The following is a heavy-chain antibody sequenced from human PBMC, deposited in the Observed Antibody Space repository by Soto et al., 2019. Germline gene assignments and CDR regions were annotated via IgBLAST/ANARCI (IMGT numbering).Heavy chain of an antibody. J-gene: IGHJ6*02. CDR3: ARDLKSSGWSVVDYYGVDV. D-gene: IGHD6-19*01. CDR2: INPNSGGT. V-gene: IGHV1-2*02. CDR1: GYTFTGYY. Sequence: ASVKVSCKASGYTFTGYYMHWVRQAPGQGLEWMGWINPNSGGTNYAQKFQGRVTMTRDTSISTAYMELSRLRSDDTAVYYCARDLKSSGWSVVDYYGVDVWGQGTTVTVSS.